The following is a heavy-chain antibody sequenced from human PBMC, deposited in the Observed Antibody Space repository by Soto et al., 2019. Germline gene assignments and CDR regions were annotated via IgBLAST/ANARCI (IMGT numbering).Heavy chain of an antibody. V-gene: IGHV1-69*06. Sequence: SVKVSCKASGGTFSSYAISWVRQAPGQGLEWMGGIIPIFGTANYAQKFQGRVTMTADTSTDTAYMELSSLRSEDTAVYYCATDREGNDSSGYYGYWGQGTLVTVSS. CDR3: ATDREGNDSSGYYGY. CDR1: GGTFSSYA. D-gene: IGHD3-22*01. CDR2: IIPIFGTA. J-gene: IGHJ4*02.